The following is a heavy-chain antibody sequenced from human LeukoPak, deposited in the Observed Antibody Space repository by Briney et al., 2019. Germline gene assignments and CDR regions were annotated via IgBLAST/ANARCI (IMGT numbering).Heavy chain of an antibody. CDR2: IYYSGST. V-gene: IGHV4-59*08. Sequence: PLETLSLTCTVSGGSISSYYCTWIRQPPGKGLEWIGYIYYSGSTNYNPSLKSRVTISVDTSKNQFSLKLSSVSGADTAVSYCARRRDGHYEFDHWARGTRVTVSS. CDR3: ARRRDGHYEFDH. D-gene: IGHD4-17*01. J-gene: IGHJ4*02. CDR1: GGSISSYY.